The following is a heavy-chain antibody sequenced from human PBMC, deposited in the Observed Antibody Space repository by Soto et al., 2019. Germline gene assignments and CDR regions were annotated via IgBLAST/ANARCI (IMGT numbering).Heavy chain of an antibody. V-gene: IGHV3-23*01. Sequence: EVQLLESGGGVDQPGGSLRLSCTTSGFTLSSSAMSWARQAPGRGLEWVSVIGGTDGTTYYADAGTGRFTISRDNSQITLYLQMNRLRSEDTAVHYCANCKQGSAWFDPWGQGTLVTVSS. J-gene: IGHJ5*02. CDR1: GFTLSSSA. CDR2: IGGTDGTT. CDR3: ANCKQGSAWFDP.